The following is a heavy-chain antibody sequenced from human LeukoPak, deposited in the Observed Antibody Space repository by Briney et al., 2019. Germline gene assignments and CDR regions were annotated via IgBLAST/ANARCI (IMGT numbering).Heavy chain of an antibody. J-gene: IGHJ3*02. V-gene: IGHV6-1*01. Sequence: SQTLSLTCAVSGDSVLSNSSWNWIRQSPSRGLEWLGRTYYRSNWYNDYGVSVKSRININPDTSKNLFSLQLSSVTPEDTAVYYCVRGGQGXGHSADEGFDIWGQGTMVTVS. CDR2: TYYRSNWYN. D-gene: IGHD5-18*01. CDR1: GDSVLSNSS. CDR3: VRGGQGXGHSADEGFDI.